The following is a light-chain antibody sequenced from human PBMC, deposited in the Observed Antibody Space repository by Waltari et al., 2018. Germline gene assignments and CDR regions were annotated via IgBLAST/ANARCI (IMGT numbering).Light chain of an antibody. CDR3: CSYAGSVV. Sequence: QSALTQPASVSGSPGQSITISCTGTSSDVGSYNLVSWYQQHQGKAPKLMIYEGSKRPSGVSNRFSASKSGNTASLTISGLQAEDEADYYCCSYAGSVVFGGGTKLTVL. CDR1: SSDVGSYNL. J-gene: IGLJ2*01. CDR2: EGS. V-gene: IGLV2-23*01.